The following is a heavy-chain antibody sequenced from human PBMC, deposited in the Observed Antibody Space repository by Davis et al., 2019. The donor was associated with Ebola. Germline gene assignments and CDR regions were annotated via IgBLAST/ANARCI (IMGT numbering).Heavy chain of an antibody. D-gene: IGHD3-3*01. V-gene: IGHV3-23*01. CDR1: GFTFSSYA. CDR2: ITGSGGST. CDR3: AKAPVRFLEWFTTDY. Sequence: GESLKISCAASGFTFSSYAMSWVRQAPRKGLEWVSGITGSGGSTNYADSVGGRFTISRDNSRNTLYLQMNSLRAEDTAVYYCAKAPVRFLEWFTTDYWGKGTLVTVSS. J-gene: IGHJ4*02.